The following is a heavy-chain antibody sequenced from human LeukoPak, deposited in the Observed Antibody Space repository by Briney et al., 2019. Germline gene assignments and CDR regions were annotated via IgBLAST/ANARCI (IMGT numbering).Heavy chain of an antibody. D-gene: IGHD3-22*01. Sequence: SETLSLTCTVPGGSISSYYWSWIRQPPGKGLEWIGYIYYSGSTNYNPSLKSRVTISVDTSKNQFSLKLSSVTAADTAVYYCARGVMDSSGYFDYWGQGTLVTVSS. V-gene: IGHV4-59*08. CDR2: IYYSGST. J-gene: IGHJ4*02. CDR1: GGSISSYY. CDR3: ARGVMDSSGYFDY.